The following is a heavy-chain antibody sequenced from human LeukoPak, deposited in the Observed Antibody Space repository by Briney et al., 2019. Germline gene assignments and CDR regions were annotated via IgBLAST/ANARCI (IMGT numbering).Heavy chain of an antibody. CDR2: ISSSSSYI. J-gene: IGHJ6*02. D-gene: IGHD3/OR15-3a*01. CDR3: ARGGVGLVIIPGWEYDYYGLDV. CDR1: GFTLSTYS. V-gene: IGHV3-21*01. Sequence: PGGSPRLSCAASGFTLSTYSMDWVRQAPGKGLEWVSSISSSSSYIYYADSVKGRFIISRDNAKNSLHLQMNSLRAEDTAVYYCARGGVGLVIIPGWEYDYYGLDVWGQGTTVTVSS.